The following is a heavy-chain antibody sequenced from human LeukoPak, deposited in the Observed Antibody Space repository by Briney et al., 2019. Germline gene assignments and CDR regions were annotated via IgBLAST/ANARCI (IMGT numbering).Heavy chain of an antibody. D-gene: IGHD6-13*01. CDR2: ISYDGSNK. CDR1: GFTFSSYA. Sequence: GGSLRLSCAASGFTFSSYAMHWVRQAPGKGLEWVAVISYDGSNKYYADSVKGRFTISRDNSKNTLYLQMNSLRAEDTAVYYCAKDRRQQLVPHYFDYWGQGTLVTVSS. CDR3: AKDRRQQLVPHYFDY. J-gene: IGHJ4*02. V-gene: IGHV3-30-3*01.